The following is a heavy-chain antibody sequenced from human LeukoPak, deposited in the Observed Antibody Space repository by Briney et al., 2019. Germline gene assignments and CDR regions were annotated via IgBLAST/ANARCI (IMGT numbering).Heavy chain of an antibody. CDR1: GFTFSSYG. J-gene: IGHJ3*02. CDR2: IRYDGSNK. Sequence: PGGSLRLSCAASGFTFSSYGMHWVRQAPGKGLEWVAFIRYDGSNKYYADSVKGRFTISRDNAKNSLYLQMNSLRAEDTAVYYCARAGADTGGAFDIWGQGTMVTVSS. D-gene: IGHD3-16*01. CDR3: ARAGADTGGAFDI. V-gene: IGHV3-30*02.